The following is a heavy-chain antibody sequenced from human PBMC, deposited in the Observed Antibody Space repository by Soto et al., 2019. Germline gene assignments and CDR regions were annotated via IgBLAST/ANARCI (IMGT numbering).Heavy chain of an antibody. CDR1: GFSFSDYS. J-gene: IGHJ6*03. V-gene: IGHV3-11*01. Sequence: QVQLLESGGGLVKPGGSLRLPFAASGFSFSDYSMSWIGKAPGKGLEWVSLISTSGSSTDYADSVKGRFTISRDNAKNSLSLQMNSLRTEDTAVYYCANLAKNYYHYMDVWGKGTTVTVSS. CDR3: ANLAKNYYHYMDV. D-gene: IGHD1-26*01. CDR2: ISTSGSST.